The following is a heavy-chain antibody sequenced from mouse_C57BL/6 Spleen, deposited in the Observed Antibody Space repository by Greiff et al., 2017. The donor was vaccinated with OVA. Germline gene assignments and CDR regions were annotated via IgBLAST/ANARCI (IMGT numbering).Heavy chain of an antibody. CDR3: ARSEIYYYGSSYAMDY. CDR2: INPGNGGT. D-gene: IGHD1-1*01. V-gene: IGHV1-53*01. Sequence: VQLQQPGTELVKPGASVKLSCKASGYTFTSYWMHWVKQRPGQGLEWIGNINPGNGGTNYNEKFKSKATLTVDKSTSTAYMQLSSLTSEDSAVYYCARSEIYYYGSSYAMDYWGQGTSVTVSS. J-gene: IGHJ4*01. CDR1: GYTFTSYW.